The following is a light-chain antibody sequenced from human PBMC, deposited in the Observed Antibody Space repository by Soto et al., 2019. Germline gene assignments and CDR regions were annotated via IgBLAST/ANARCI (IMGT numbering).Light chain of an antibody. CDR3: CSYAGSYYV. J-gene: IGLJ1*01. CDR1: SSVVGGYNY. Sequence: QSALTQPRSVSGSPGQSVTISCTGTSSVVGGYNYVSWYQQHPGKAPKLMIYDVSKRPSGVPDRFSGSKSGNTASLTISGLQAEDEADYYCCSYAGSYYVFGTGTKVTV. CDR2: DVS. V-gene: IGLV2-11*01.